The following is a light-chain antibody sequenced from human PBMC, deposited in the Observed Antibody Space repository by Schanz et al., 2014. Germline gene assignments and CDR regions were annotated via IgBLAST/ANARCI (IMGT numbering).Light chain of an antibody. CDR2: DVS. CDR3: CSYAGSYDWV. V-gene: IGLV2-14*01. Sequence: QSVLTQPASVSGSPGQSITISCTGTSSDVGGYNYVSWYQQHPGKAPKLMIYDVSNRPSGISNRFSGSKSGNTASLTISGLQAEDEADYYCCSYAGSYDWVFGGGTKLTVL. J-gene: IGLJ3*02. CDR1: SSDVGGYNY.